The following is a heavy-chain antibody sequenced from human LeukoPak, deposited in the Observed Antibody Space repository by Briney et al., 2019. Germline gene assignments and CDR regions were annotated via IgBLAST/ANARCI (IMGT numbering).Heavy chain of an antibody. CDR2: ITRNSST. Sequence: PSSTLFLSCTAAGGSISNYYWCWLRLPPGKGQGLVGVITRNSSTNYNPSLKSRVTISVDTSNNPFSLKLSTLTAVDTAVYYCARRNGPHYKFKAYPLGSTKGHYFDYWGQGTLVTVSS. J-gene: IGHJ4*02. CDR1: GGSISNYY. D-gene: IGHD4-11*01. CDR3: ARRNGPHYKFKAYPLGSTKGHYFDY. V-gene: IGHV4-34*01.